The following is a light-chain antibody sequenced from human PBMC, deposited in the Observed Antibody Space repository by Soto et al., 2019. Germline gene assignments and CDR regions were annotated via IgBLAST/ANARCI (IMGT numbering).Light chain of an antibody. CDR1: QSVSSSY. CDR3: QQYGTLIT. J-gene: IGKJ5*01. Sequence: EIVLTQSPGTLSLSPGERATLSCRASQSVSSSYLGWYQQKPGQAPRLIIYGASSRATGVPDRFSGSGSGTDFTLTISRLDPEDFAVYYCQQYGTLITFGQGTRLESK. V-gene: IGKV3-20*01. CDR2: GAS.